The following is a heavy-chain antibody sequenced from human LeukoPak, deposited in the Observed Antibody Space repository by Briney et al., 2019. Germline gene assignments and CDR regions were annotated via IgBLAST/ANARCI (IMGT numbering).Heavy chain of an antibody. D-gene: IGHD3-10*01. CDR2: ISGNGVST. CDR1: GFTFSSYS. CDR3: AREEPAGSLDY. J-gene: IGHJ4*02. V-gene: IGHV3-64*02. Sequence: PGGSLRLSCAASGFTFSSYSMNWVRQAPGKGLECVSAISGNGVSTYYADSVKGRFTISRDNSKNTLYLQMGSLRPEDMAVYYCAREEPAGSLDYWGQGTLVTVSS.